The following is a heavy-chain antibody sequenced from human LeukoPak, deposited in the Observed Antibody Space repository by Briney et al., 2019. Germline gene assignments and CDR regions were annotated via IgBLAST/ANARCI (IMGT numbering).Heavy chain of an antibody. D-gene: IGHD5-12*01. CDR2: IYYSGST. V-gene: IGHV4-39*07. CDR3: AGLRGYSGYGYLHYFDY. J-gene: IGHJ4*02. CDR1: GFTFSNYY. Sequence: GSLRLSCAASGFTFSNYYMSWIRQPPGKGLEWIGSIYYSGSTYYNPSLKSRVTISVDTSKNQFSLKLSSVTAAYTAVYYCAGLRGYSGYGYLHYFDYWGQGTLVTVSS.